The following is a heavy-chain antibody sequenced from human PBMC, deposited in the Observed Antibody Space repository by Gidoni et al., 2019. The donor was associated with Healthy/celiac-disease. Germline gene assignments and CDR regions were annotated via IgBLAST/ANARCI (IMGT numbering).Heavy chain of an antibody. CDR1: GFTFSSYA. CDR3: ARDRQYYDFWSGYYLPDAFDI. V-gene: IGHV3-30-3*01. J-gene: IGHJ3*02. CDR2: ISDDGSNK. Sequence: QVQLVESGGGVVQPGRSLRLSCAASGFTFSSYAMHWVRQAPGKGLEWVAVISDDGSNKYYADSVKGRFTISRDNSKNTLYLQMNSLRAEDTAVYYCARDRQYYDFWSGYYLPDAFDIWGQGTMVTVSS. D-gene: IGHD3-3*01.